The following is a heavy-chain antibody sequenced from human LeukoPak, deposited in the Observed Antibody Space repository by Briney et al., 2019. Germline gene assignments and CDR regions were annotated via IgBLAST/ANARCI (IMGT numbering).Heavy chain of an antibody. CDR2: IYHSGST. CDR3: ARVTMIVVVNWFDP. Sequence: SSETLSLTCAVSGGSISSGGYSWSWIRQPPGKGLEWIGYIYHSGSTYYNPSLKSRVTISVDTSKNQFSLKLSSVTAADTAVYYCARVTMIVVVNWFDPWGQGTLVTVSS. CDR1: GGSISSGGYS. V-gene: IGHV4-30-2*01. J-gene: IGHJ5*02. D-gene: IGHD3-22*01.